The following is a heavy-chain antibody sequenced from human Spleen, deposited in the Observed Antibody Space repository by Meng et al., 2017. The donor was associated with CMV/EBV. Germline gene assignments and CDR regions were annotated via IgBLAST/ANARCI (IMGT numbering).Heavy chain of an antibody. J-gene: IGHJ4*02. D-gene: IGHD2-2*01. Sequence: ETLSLTCAASGFTFSGSAMHWVRQASGKGLEWVGRIRSKANSYATAYAASVKGRFTISRDDSKNTAYLQMNTLKTEDTAVYYCAKESAYCSSTSCYGPFFDYWGQGTLVTVSS. CDR3: AKESAYCSSTSCYGPFFDY. CDR2: IRSKANSYAT. V-gene: IGHV3-73*01. CDR1: GFTFSGSA.